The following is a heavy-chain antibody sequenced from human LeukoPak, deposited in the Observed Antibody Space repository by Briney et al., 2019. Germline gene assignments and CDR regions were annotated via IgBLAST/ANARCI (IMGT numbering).Heavy chain of an antibody. J-gene: IGHJ3*02. Sequence: GGSLRLSCAASGFTFSSYSMNWVRQAPGKGLEWVSSISSSSYIYYADSVKGRFTISRDNAKNSLYLQMNSLRAEDTAVYYCARGKTGTRGNAFDIWGQGTMVTVSS. CDR3: ARGKTGTRGNAFDI. CDR1: GFTFSSYS. V-gene: IGHV3-21*01. CDR2: ISSSSYI. D-gene: IGHD1-1*01.